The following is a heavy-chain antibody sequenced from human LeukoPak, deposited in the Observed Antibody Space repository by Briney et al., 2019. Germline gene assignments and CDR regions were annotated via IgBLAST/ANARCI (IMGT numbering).Heavy chain of an antibody. CDR3: ARVDLGSAIFEPKWFDP. CDR2: TYYGSKWYN. D-gene: IGHD3-9*01. J-gene: IGHJ5*02. V-gene: IGHV6-1*01. CDR1: GDSVSSKSAA. Sequence: SQTLSLTCAISGDSVSSKSAAWNWIRQSPSRGLEWLGRTYYGSKWYNDYAESVKSRITINADTSKNQFSLQLNSVTPEDMAVYYCARVDLGSAIFEPKWFDPWGQGTLVTVSS.